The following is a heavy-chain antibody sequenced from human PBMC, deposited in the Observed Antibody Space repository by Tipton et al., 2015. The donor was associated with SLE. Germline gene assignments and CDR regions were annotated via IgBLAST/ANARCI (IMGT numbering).Heavy chain of an antibody. Sequence: TLSLTCAVYGGSFSVHYWTWSWIRQPPGKGLEWIGEINHSGSTNYNPSLKSRVTISVDTSKNQFSLKLSSVTAADTAVYYCAGRRSLRTIVVVVAATRRHNWFDPWGQGTLVTVSS. CDR2: INHSGST. D-gene: IGHD2-15*01. CDR1: GGSFSVHY. CDR3: AGRRSLRTIVVVVAATRRHNWFDP. J-gene: IGHJ5*02. V-gene: IGHV4-34*01.